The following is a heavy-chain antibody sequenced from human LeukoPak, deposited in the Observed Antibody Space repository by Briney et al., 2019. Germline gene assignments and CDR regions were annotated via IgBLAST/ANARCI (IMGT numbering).Heavy chain of an antibody. CDR3: ARGRRNYYYYYGMDV. D-gene: IGHD1-1*01. CDR1: GGSFSGYY. Sequence: SETLSLTCAVYGGSFSGYYWSWVRQPPGKGLEWIGEINHSGSTNYNPSLTSRVTISVDTSKNQFALKLSSVTAADTAVYYCARGRRNYYYYYGMDVWGKGTTVTVSS. J-gene: IGHJ6*04. CDR2: INHSGST. V-gene: IGHV4-34*01.